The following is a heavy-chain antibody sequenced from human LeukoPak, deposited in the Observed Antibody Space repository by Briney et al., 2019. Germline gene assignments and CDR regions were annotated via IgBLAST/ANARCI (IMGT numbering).Heavy chain of an antibody. J-gene: IGHJ6*03. D-gene: IGHD4-11*01. CDR1: GGSISSYY. V-gene: IGHV4-59*01. Sequence: SETLSLTCTVSGGSISSYYWNWIRQSPGKGLEWIGYIYYSGSTNYNPSLKSRVTISVDTSKNQFSLKLSSVTAADTAVYFCARGRVSSSTWYSTYYYFFYMDFWGKGTTVTVSS. CDR2: IYYSGST. CDR3: ARGRVSSSTWYSTYYYFFYMDF.